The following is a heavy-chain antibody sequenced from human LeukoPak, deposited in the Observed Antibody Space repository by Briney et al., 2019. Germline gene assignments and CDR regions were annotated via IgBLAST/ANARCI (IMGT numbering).Heavy chain of an antibody. CDR1: GFTFSSYS. CDR2: ISSSSSYI. D-gene: IGHD5-18*01. V-gene: IGHV3-21*01. CDR3: ARAQLTAMVADY. J-gene: IGHJ4*02. Sequence: GGSLRLSCAASGFTFSSYSMNWVRQAPGKGLEWVSSISSSSSYIYYADSVKGRFTISRDNAKNSLYLQMNSLRAEDTAVYYCARAQLTAMVADYWGQGTLVTVSS.